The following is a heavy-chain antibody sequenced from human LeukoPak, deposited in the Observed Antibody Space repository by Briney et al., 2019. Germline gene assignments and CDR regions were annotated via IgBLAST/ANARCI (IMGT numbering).Heavy chain of an antibody. V-gene: IGHV4-59*01. Sequence: PSETLSLTCTLSGGSICSYYWRWIPDPPGRGGEGISYFYYSCSTTYNPSLKSRVTMSVDTSKNQFSLKLSSVTAADTAVYYCARESNSSGWYGDAFDIWGQGTMVTVSS. CDR3: ARESNSSGWYGDAFDI. J-gene: IGHJ3*02. D-gene: IGHD6-19*01. CDR2: FYYSCST. CDR1: GGSICSYY.